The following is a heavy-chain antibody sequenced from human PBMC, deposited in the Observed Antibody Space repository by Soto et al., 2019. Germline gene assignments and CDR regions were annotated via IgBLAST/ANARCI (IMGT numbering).Heavy chain of an antibody. J-gene: IGHJ4*02. Sequence: SETLSLTCTVSGGSISSTNYYWGWIRQTPGKGLEWIGSIYYSGSTYYNPSLKSRASISVDTSKNQFSLKLSSVTAADTAVYYCAKTSSSWSDFDYWGQGALVTVS. D-gene: IGHD6-13*01. CDR1: GGSISSTNYY. CDR2: IYYSGST. CDR3: AKTSSSWSDFDY. V-gene: IGHV4-39*01.